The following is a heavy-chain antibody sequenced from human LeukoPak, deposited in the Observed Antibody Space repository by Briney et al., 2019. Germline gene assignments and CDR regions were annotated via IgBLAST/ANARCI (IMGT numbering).Heavy chain of an antibody. J-gene: IGHJ4*02. D-gene: IGHD1-14*01. CDR1: GFTVSSNY. CDR2: IYSGGST. V-gene: IGHV3-53*01. Sequence: GGSLRLSCAASGFTVSSNYMSWVRQAPGKGLEWVSVIYSGGSTYYADSVKGRFTISRDNSKNTLYLQMNSLRAEDTAVYYYARGIIRSGLYYFDYWGQGTLVTVSS. CDR3: ARGIIRSGLYYFDY.